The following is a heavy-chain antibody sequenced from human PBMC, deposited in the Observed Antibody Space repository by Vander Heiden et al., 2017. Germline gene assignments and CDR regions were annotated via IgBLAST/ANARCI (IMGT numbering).Heavy chain of an antibody. V-gene: IGHV3-13*01. CDR2: IGTAGDT. CDR1: GFTFSSDD. CDR3: ARGTTVTTEGYFDL. Sequence: EVQLVESGGGLVQPGGSLRLSCAASGFTFSSDDMHWVRQATGKGLEWVSAIGTAGDTYYPGSVKGRFTISREKAKNSLYLQMNSLRAGDTAVYYCARGTTVTTEGYFDLWGRGTLVTVSS. D-gene: IGHD4-17*01. J-gene: IGHJ2*01.